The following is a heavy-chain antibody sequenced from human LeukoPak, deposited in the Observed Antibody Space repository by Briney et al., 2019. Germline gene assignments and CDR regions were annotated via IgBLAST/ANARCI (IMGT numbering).Heavy chain of an antibody. CDR2: ISHSGST. Sequence: SETLSLTCAVYGGSFSGYYWSWIRQPPGKGLEWIGEISHSGSTNYNPSLKSRVTISVDTSKNQFSLKLSSVTAADTAVYYCARGPSYYDFWQEFDYWGQGTLVTVSS. J-gene: IGHJ4*02. CDR1: GGSFSGYY. CDR3: ARGPSYYDFWQEFDY. D-gene: IGHD3-3*01. V-gene: IGHV4-34*01.